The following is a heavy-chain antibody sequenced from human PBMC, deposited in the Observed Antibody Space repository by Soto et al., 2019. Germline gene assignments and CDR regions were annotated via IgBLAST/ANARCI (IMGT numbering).Heavy chain of an antibody. CDR3: ARDPGNYDFWSGPDAFDI. CDR1: GFTFSSYG. V-gene: IGHV3-21*01. Sequence: GGSLRLSCAASGFTFSSYGMNWVSQAPGKGLEWVSTILGSGAIGNAGNTYYAESVKGRFTISRDNAKNSLYLQMNSLRAEDTAVYYCARDPGNYDFWSGPDAFDIWGQGTMVTVSS. D-gene: IGHD3-3*01. J-gene: IGHJ3*02. CDR2: ILGSGAIGNAGNT.